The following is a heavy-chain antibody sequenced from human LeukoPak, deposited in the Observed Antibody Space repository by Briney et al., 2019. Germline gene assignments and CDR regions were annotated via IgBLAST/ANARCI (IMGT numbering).Heavy chain of an antibody. D-gene: IGHD5-12*01. Sequence: VASVKVSCKASGYTFTSYDINWVRQATGQGLEWMGWMNPNSGNTGYAQKFQGRVTITRNTSISTAYMELSSLRSEDTAVYYCARALMKWLQAALDYWGQGTLVTVSS. CDR3: ARALMKWLQAALDY. CDR2: MNPNSGNT. J-gene: IGHJ4*02. CDR1: GYTFTSYD. V-gene: IGHV1-8*03.